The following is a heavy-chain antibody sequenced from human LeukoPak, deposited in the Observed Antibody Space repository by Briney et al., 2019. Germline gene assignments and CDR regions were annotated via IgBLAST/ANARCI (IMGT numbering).Heavy chain of an antibody. D-gene: IGHD1/OR15-1a*01. CDR2: INPGGSVK. Sequence: QTGGSLRLSCAASGFSISAYHMGWVRQVPGKGLEWVANINPGGSVKYYVDSVKGRFTISRDNAKNSLYLQMNSLTVEDTAVYYCASGESGWNIWGQGALATVSS. CDR3: ASGESGWNI. J-gene: IGHJ4*02. CDR1: GFSISAYH. V-gene: IGHV3-7*01.